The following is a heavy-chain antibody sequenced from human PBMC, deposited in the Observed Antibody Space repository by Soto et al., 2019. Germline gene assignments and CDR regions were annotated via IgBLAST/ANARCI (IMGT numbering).Heavy chain of an antibody. CDR3: AREQCSPLDRYCADGAVDWVDP. J-gene: IGHJ5*02. Sequence: GGSLRLSCAASGFSFSTYAMSWVRQAPGKGLEWVSAISGSGATTFYADAMKGRFTISRDNSRDTLYLQMNSLRAEDTAVYFCAREQCSPLDRYCADGAVDWVDPGAREPWSPSPQ. V-gene: IGHV3-23*01. CDR2: ISGSGATT. CDR1: GFSFSTYA. D-gene: IGHD2-8*01.